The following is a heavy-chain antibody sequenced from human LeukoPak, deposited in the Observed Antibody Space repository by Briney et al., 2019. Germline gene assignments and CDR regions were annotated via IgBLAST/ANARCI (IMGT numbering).Heavy chain of an antibody. J-gene: IGHJ5*01. D-gene: IGHD5-18*01. CDR2: INHSGGT. CDR1: GVSFSDYY. V-gene: IGHV4-34*01. CDR3: ARAKDSYGKVFDC. Sequence: SETLSLTCAVYGVSFSDYYWSWLRQPPGRGLEWIGEINHSGGTSYNPSLKSRVTMSVDTSKNQFSVKLTSVTAADTAVYYCARAKDSYGKVFDCWGQGTLVTVSS.